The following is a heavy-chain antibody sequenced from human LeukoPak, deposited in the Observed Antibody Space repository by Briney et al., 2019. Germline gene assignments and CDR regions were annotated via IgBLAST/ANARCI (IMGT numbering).Heavy chain of an antibody. J-gene: IGHJ4*02. D-gene: IGHD3-22*01. CDR3: ARGNNYYDSSGYYSSDY. Sequence: PGRSLRLSCAASGFTFSSYGMHWVRQAPGKGLEWVAVIWYDGSNKYYADSVKGRFTISRDNSKNTLYLQMNSLRAEDTAVYYCARGNNYYDSSGYYSSDYWGQGTLVTVSS. CDR2: IWYDGSNK. CDR1: GFTFSSYG. V-gene: IGHV3-33*01.